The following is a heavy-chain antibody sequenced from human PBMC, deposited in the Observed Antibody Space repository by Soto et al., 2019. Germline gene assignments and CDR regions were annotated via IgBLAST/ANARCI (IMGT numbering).Heavy chain of an antibody. CDR2: ITWDGGST. D-gene: IGHD3-10*01. CDR3: TKDSSVTHFDY. Sequence: EVQLVESGGVVIQPGGSLXLSCAASGLTFXDYTMHWVRQVPGKGLEWVALITWDGGSTYYADSVKGRFTISRDNSKNSLYLQMNSLRTEDTALYYCTKDSSVTHFDYWGQGTLVTVSS. V-gene: IGHV3-43*01. J-gene: IGHJ4*02. CDR1: GLTFXDYT.